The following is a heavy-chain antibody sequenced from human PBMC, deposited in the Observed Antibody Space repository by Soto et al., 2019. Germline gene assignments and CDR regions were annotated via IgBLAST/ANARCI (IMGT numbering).Heavy chain of an antibody. J-gene: IGHJ3*02. CDR3: ARRYGYGTFDI. D-gene: IGHD5-18*01. CDR2: IYYSGST. CDR1: CGSISNYY. Sequence: PSETLSLTYSVACGSISNYYWSLIRQPPGKGLEWIGYIYYSGSTKYNPSLKSRVSISVDTSKNQFSLKLSSVTAADTAVYFCARRYGYGTFDIWGQGTMVTVSS. V-gene: IGHV4-59*01.